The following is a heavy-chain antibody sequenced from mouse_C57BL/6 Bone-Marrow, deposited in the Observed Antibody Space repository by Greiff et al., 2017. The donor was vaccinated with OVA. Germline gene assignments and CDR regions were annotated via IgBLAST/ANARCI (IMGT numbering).Heavy chain of an antibody. D-gene: IGHD2-2*01. CDR1: GYTFTSYW. Sequence: QVQLQQPGAELVKPGASVKLSCKASGYTFTSYWMHWVKQSPGQGLEWIGMIQPNSGSTNYQEKFKSQVTLTGDKSYSTAYLQLSSLRSEDSAVYYCARWFSRGVYYFDYWGKGTTLTVSS. V-gene: IGHV1-64*01. CDR3: ARWFSRGVYYFDY. J-gene: IGHJ2*01. CDR2: IQPNSGST.